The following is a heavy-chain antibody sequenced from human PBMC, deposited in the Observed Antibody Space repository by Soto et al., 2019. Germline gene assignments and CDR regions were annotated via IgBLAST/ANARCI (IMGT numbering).Heavy chain of an antibody. CDR1: GFTFSSYV. Sequence: GGSLRLSCAASGFTFSSYVMHWVRQAPGKGLECVSAISSNGGSTYYANSVKGRFTISRDNSKNTLYLQMGSLRAEDMAVYYCARASEGSGSYYSPSYWYFDLWGRGTLVPSPQ. J-gene: IGHJ2*01. D-gene: IGHD3-10*01. V-gene: IGHV3-64*01. CDR3: ARASEGSGSYYSPSYWYFDL. CDR2: ISSNGGST.